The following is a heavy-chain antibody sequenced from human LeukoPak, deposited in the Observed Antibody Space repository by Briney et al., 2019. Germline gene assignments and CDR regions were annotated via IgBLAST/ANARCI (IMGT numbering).Heavy chain of an antibody. J-gene: IGHJ6*03. CDR3: ARAWGSGYGRYHYMDV. Sequence: GGSLRLSCAASGFTFDDYGMSWVRQAPGKGLEWVSGINWNGGSAGYADSVKGRFTISRDNAKNSLYLQMNSLRAEDTALYYCARAWGSGYGRYHYMDVWGKGTTVTVSS. D-gene: IGHD5-12*01. CDR2: INWNGGSA. V-gene: IGHV3-20*04. CDR1: GFTFDDYG.